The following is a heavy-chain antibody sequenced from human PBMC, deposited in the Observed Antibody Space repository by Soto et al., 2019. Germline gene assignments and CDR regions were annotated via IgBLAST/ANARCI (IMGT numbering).Heavy chain of an antibody. V-gene: IGHV4-59*01. CDR1: GGSITSYY. J-gene: IGHJ4*02. D-gene: IGHD3-10*01. Sequence: QVQLQESGPGLVKPLETLSLTCTVPGGSITSYYWTWVRQPPGKGLEWIGYIYYNGHINYNPTLKSRLTMSLDTSKNQFSLRLSSVTAADTAVYYCATGRVYFGSECWGQGTLVTVSS. CDR2: IYYNGHI. CDR3: ATGRVYFGSEC.